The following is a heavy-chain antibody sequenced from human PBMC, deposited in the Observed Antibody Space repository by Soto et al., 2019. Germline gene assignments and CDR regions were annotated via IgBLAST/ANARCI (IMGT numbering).Heavy chain of an antibody. CDR1: GFTFSSYA. Sequence: GGSLRLSCAASGFTFSSYAMNWVRQAPGKGLEWVSSINGNGRKTSYADSVRGRFTISRDNSKKTLFLHVNSLRAEDTAVYYCVKDLNFDFWTGYRYYAMEIWGQGTTVTVSS. CDR2: INGNGRKT. D-gene: IGHD3-3*01. V-gene: IGHV3-23*01. J-gene: IGHJ6*02. CDR3: VKDLNFDFWTGYRYYAMEI.